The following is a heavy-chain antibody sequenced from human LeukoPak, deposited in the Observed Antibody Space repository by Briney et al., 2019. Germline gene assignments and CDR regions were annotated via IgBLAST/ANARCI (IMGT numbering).Heavy chain of an antibody. J-gene: IGHJ4*02. Sequence: SETLSLTCTVSGGSISSGDYYWSWIRQPPGKGLEWIGYIYYSGSTYYNPSLKSRVTISVDTSKNQFSLTLSSVTAADTAVYYCARGSSYSVAFGYWGQGTLVTVSS. V-gene: IGHV4-30-4*01. CDR1: GGSISSGDYY. CDR3: ARGSSYSVAFGY. CDR2: IYYSGST. D-gene: IGHD4-23*01.